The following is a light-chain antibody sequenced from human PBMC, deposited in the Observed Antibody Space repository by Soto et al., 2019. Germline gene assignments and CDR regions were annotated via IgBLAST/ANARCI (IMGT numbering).Light chain of an antibody. CDR3: QQYSTSPIT. J-gene: IGKJ5*01. Sequence: EIVLTQSPGTLSLSPGERATLSCRASQSVSNNYLAWYQQKPGQAPRLLIYGASSRATGIPDRFSGSGSGTDFTLTISRLEPEDFALYYCQQYSTSPITFGQGTRLEIK. V-gene: IGKV3-20*01. CDR2: GAS. CDR1: QSVSNNY.